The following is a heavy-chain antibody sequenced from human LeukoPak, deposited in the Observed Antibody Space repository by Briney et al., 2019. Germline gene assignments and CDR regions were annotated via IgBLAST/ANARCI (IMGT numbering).Heavy chain of an antibody. J-gene: IGHJ4*02. CDR3: ARVEMATIHFDY. CDR2: VHYSGTA. D-gene: IGHD5-24*01. V-gene: IGHV4-59*01. Sequence: PSETLSLTCTVSDGSITNYDWSWVRQPPGKGLEFIGHVHYSGTANYNPSLRSRVTISIDTSKKHFFLKLKSVTAADTAVYYCARVEMATIHFDYWGQGTLVTVSS. CDR1: DGSITNYD.